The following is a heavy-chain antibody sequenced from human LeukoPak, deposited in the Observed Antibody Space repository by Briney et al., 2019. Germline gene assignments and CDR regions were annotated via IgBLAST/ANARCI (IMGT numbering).Heavy chain of an antibody. CDR1: GYTLTELS. Sequence: ASVKVSCKVSGYTLTELSMHWVRQAPGKGLEWMGGFDPEDGETIYAQKFQGRVTMTEDTSTDTAYMELSSLRSEDTAVYYCATLNLDYYDSSGYFGLWGQGTLVTFSS. CDR2: FDPEDGET. V-gene: IGHV1-24*01. J-gene: IGHJ4*02. CDR3: ATLNLDYYDSSGYFGL. D-gene: IGHD3-22*01.